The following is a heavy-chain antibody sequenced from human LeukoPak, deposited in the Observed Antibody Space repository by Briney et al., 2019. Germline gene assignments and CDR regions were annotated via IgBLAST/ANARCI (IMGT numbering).Heavy chain of an antibody. J-gene: IGHJ4*02. CDR3: AKGYDSSGYPTY. Sequence: SVKVSCKASGCTFSSYAISWVRQAPGQGLEWMGRIIPILGIANYAQKFQGRVTITADKSTSTAYMELSSLRSEDTAVYYCAKGYDSSGYPTYWGQGTLVTVSS. CDR1: GCTFSSYA. CDR2: IIPILGIA. D-gene: IGHD3-22*01. V-gene: IGHV1-69*04.